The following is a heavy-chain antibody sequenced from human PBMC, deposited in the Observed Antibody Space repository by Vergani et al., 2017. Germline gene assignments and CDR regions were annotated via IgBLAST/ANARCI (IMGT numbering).Heavy chain of an antibody. D-gene: IGHD6-19*01. CDR3: AKLWAVAGTGIDY. Sequence: EVQLVESGGGLVQPGRSLRLSCAASGFTFDDYAMHWVRQAPGKGLEWVSGISGSGGSTYYADSVKGRFTISRDNSKNTLYLQMNSLRAEDTAVYYCAKLWAVAGTGIDYWGQGTLVTVSS. CDR2: ISGSGGST. J-gene: IGHJ4*02. V-gene: IGHV3-23*04. CDR1: GFTFDDYA.